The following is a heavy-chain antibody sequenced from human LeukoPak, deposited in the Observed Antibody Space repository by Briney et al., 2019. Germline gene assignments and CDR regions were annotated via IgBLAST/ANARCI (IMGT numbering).Heavy chain of an antibody. V-gene: IGHV4-59*01. J-gene: IGHJ6*02. Sequence: PSETLSLTCTVSGGSTSSYYWSWIRQPPGKGLEWIGYIYYSGSTNYNPSLKSRVTISVDTSKNQFSLKLSSVTAADTAVYYCARDRVTPDYYYGMDVWGQGTTVTVSS. CDR3: ARDRVTPDYYYGMDV. CDR1: GGSTSSYY. CDR2: IYYSGST. D-gene: IGHD2-21*02.